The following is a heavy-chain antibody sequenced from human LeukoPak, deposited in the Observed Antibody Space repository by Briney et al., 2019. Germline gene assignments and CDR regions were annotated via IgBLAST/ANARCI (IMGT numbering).Heavy chain of an antibody. CDR2: ISSSGFNI. J-gene: IGHJ4*02. Sequence: GGSLRLSCAVSGFTFSSYEMNWVRQAPGKGLEWVSYISSSGFNIYYADSVKGRFTISRDNAKNSLYLQMNSLRAEDTAVYYCAREGGNRYFDYWGQGTLVTVSS. D-gene: IGHD4-23*01. CDR1: GFTFSSYE. V-gene: IGHV3-48*03. CDR3: AREGGNRYFDY.